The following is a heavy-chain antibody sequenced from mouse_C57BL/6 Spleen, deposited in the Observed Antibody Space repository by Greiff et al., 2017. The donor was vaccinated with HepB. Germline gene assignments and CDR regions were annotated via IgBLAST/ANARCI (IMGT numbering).Heavy chain of an antibody. V-gene: IGHV14-3*01. CDR2: IDPANGNT. D-gene: IGHD2-3*01. J-gene: IGHJ3*01. Sequence: EVQLVESVAELVRPGASVKLSCTASGFNIKNTYMHWVKQRPEQGLEWIGRIDPANGNTKYAPKFQGKATITADTSSNTAYLQLSSLTSEDTAIYYCARGGYDGYYGGEFFAYWGQGTLVTVSA. CDR1: GFNIKNTY. CDR3: ARGGYDGYYGGEFFAY.